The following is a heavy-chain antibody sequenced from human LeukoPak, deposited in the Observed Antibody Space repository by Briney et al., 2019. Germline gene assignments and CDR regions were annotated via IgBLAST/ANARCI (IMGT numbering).Heavy chain of an antibody. Sequence: GASVKVSCKVSGYTLTELSMHWVRQAPGKGLKWMGGFDPEGGETIYAQKFQGRVTMTEDTSTDTAYMELSSLRFEDTAVYYCARGGKGNADGYNQALNYWGQGTLVTVSS. V-gene: IGHV1-24*01. CDR3: ARGGKGNADGYNQALNY. CDR2: FDPEGGET. J-gene: IGHJ4*02. CDR1: GYTLTELS. D-gene: IGHD5-24*01.